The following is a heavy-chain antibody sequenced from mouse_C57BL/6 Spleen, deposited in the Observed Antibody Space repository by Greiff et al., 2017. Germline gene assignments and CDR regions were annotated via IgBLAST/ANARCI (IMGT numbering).Heavy chain of an antibody. Sequence: QVQLKQPGTELVKPGASVKLSCKASGYTFTSYWMHWVKQRPGQGLEWIGNINPSNGGTNYNEKFKSKATLTVDKSSSTAYMQLSSLTSEDSAVYYCARGYYGSNYMYWYFDVWGTGTTVTVSS. D-gene: IGHD1-1*01. V-gene: IGHV1-53*01. CDR3: ARGYYGSNYMYWYFDV. CDR2: INPSNGGT. CDR1: GYTFTSYW. J-gene: IGHJ1*03.